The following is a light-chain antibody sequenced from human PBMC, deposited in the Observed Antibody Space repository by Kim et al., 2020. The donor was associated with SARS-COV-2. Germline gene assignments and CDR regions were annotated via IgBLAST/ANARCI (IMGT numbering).Light chain of an antibody. J-gene: IGLJ3*02. Sequence: GHSTNPVTSGHYAYWLPPTPAQAPRTLIYDPPTSGSSTPYRFSASLLAGKPALTLSGAQPEDEADYYCLFSYVDSWVFGGGTQLTVL. V-gene: IGLV7-46*01. CDR1: TNPVTSGHY. CDR2: DPP. CDR3: LFSYVDSWV.